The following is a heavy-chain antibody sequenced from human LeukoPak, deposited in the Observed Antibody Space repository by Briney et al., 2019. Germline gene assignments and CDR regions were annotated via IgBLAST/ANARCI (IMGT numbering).Heavy chain of an antibody. J-gene: IGHJ5*02. V-gene: IGHV4-34*01. CDR1: GGSFRGDY. Sequence: LGTLSLTCAVYGGSFRGDYWSWIRQPPGKGLEWSWGINHSGGTNYNPSLKSRVTISVETCKNQLSLTLSSVPPAPPAVYYCATSMGGSYYYWFDPWGQETLVTVSS. CDR3: ATSMGGSYYYWFDP. CDR2: INHSGGT. D-gene: IGHD1-26*01.